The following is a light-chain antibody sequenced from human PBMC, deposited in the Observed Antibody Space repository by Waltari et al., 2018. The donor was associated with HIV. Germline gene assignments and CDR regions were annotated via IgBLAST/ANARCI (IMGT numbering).Light chain of an antibody. V-gene: IGKV3-20*01. CDR3: QQYNTSPWT. J-gene: IGKJ1*01. Sequence: EIVLTQSPGTLSLSQGARATLSCRASQSVSSNSLGWYQQKPGQAPRLLIYGATSRATGIPDRFSGSGSGTDFSLTISRLEPEDFAVYYCQQYNTSPWTFGQGTKVEIK. CDR1: QSVSSNS. CDR2: GAT.